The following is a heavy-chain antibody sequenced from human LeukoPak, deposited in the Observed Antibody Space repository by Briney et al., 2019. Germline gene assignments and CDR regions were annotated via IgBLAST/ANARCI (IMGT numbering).Heavy chain of an antibody. CDR2: ISSSSSYI. CDR1: GFTFSSYS. J-gene: IGHJ3*02. V-gene: IGHV3-21*01. Sequence: GGSLRLSCAASGFTFSSYSMNWVRQAPGKGLEWVSSISSSSSYIYYADSVKGRFTISRDNAKNSLYLQMNSLRAEDTAVYYCARDDPPWDSSYIWGQGTMVTVSS. D-gene: IGHD3-22*01. CDR3: ARDDPPWDSSYI.